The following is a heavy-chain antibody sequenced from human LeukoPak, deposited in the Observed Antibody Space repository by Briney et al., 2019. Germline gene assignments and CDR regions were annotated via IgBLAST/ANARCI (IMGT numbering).Heavy chain of an antibody. CDR3: ARMPDILTGLDL. D-gene: IGHD3-9*01. CDR1: GGSIRNYY. Sequence: SETLSLTCSVSGGSIRNYYWNWIRQPPGKGLEWIAYIYYSGATNYNPSLKSRVTISVDTSKMQLSLKLSSVTTADTAVYYCARMPDILTGLDLWGQGALVSVFS. J-gene: IGHJ5*02. CDR2: IYYSGAT. V-gene: IGHV4-59*01.